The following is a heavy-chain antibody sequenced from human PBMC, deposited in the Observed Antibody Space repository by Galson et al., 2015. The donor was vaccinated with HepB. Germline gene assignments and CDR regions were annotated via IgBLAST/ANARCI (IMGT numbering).Heavy chain of an antibody. V-gene: IGHV3-33*01. Sequence: SLRLSCAASGFTFSPYGLHWVRQAPGKGLEWVSVIWYDGTNKYYADSVKGRFTISRDNSKSTLYLQMNTLRAEDTAVYYCATELLHNSGCFAFDSWGQGTLVTVSS. J-gene: IGHJ4*02. CDR1: GFTFSPYG. CDR2: IWYDGTNK. CDR3: ATELLHNSGCFAFDS. D-gene: IGHD6-19*01.